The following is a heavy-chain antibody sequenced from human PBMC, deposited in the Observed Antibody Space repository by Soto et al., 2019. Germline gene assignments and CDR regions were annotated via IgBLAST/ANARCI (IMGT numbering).Heavy chain of an antibody. V-gene: IGHV4-30-4*01. D-gene: IGHD2-2*02. J-gene: IGHJ5*02. CDR1: GGSISSGDYY. CDR3: ARGAYIVVVPAAIGWDWFDP. CDR2: IYYSGST. Sequence: TASETLSLTCTVSGGSISSGDYYWSWIRQPPGKGLEWIGYIYYSGSTYYNPSLKSRVTISVDTSKNQFSLKLSSVTAADTAVYYCARGAYIVVVPAAIGWDWFDPWGQGTLVTVSS.